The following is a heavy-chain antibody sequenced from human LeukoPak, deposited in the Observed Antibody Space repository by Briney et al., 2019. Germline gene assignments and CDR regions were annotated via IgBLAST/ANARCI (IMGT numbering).Heavy chain of an antibody. CDR3: ATGFWGYCSRNSCPLDN. V-gene: IGHV3-48*01. D-gene: IGHD2-2*01. CDR1: GFTFSSYC. J-gene: IGHJ4*02. CDR2: IISAGSTT. Sequence: GGSLRLSCAASGFTFSSYCMNWVRQAPGKGLEWVAYIISAGSTTYYADSVKGLFTISRDNANNSVSLQMSSLRAEDTAVYYCATGFWGYCSRNSCPLDNWGQGTLVTVAS.